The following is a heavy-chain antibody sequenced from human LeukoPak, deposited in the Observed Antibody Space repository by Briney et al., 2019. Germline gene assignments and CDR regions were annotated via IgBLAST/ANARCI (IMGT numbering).Heavy chain of an antibody. Sequence: EASVKVSCKASGGTFSSYAISWVRQAPGQGLEWMGGIIPIFGTANYAQKFQGRVTITADESTSTAYMELSSLRSEDTAVYYCAREYRGSSFGVVSHAFDIWGQGTMVTVSS. CDR1: GGTFSSYA. CDR3: AREYRGSSFGVVSHAFDI. J-gene: IGHJ3*02. D-gene: IGHD3-3*01. V-gene: IGHV1-69*01. CDR2: IIPIFGTA.